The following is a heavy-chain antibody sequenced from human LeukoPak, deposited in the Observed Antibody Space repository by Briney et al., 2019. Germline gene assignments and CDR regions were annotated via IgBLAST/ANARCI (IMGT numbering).Heavy chain of an antibody. CDR1: GFTFSTYA. D-gene: IGHD1-26*01. V-gene: IGHV3-23*01. CDR2: ISTSGDRT. CDR3: ARSAVGTSCCTAVDY. J-gene: IGHJ4*02. Sequence: GWSLRLSCAASGFTFSTYAMTWVRQAPGKGLEWVSGISTSGDRTYYADSVKGRFTISRDNSKNTLHLQMNSLRAEDTAEYYCARSAVGTSCCTAVDYWGQGTLVTVSS.